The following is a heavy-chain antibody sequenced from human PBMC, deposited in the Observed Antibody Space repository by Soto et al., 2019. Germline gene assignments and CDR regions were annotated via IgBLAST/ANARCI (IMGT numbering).Heavy chain of an antibody. CDR3: AKVKTWTYLDY. Sequence: SXPLSLTCSFYGGCFSCYYWSWIRQPPGKGLEWIGEINHSGSTNYNPSLKSRVTISVDTSKNQFSLKLSSVTAEDTAVYYCAKVKTWTYLDYWGQGTLVTVSS. CDR2: INHSGST. V-gene: IGHV4-34*01. D-gene: IGHD5-12*01. J-gene: IGHJ4*02. CDR1: GGCFSCYY.